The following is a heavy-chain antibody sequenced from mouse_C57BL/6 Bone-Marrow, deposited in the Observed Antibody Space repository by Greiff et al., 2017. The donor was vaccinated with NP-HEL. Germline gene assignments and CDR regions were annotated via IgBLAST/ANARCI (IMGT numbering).Heavy chain of an antibody. J-gene: IGHJ2*01. CDR3: TKGGYGYCY. CDR2: IDPEDGAT. Sequence: VQLQQSGAELVRPGASVKLSCTASGFNIKDYYMHWVKQRPEQGLEWIGRIDPEDGATEYAPKFQGKATMTADTSSNTAYLQLSSLTAEDTAVYYCTKGGYGYCYWGQGTTLTVSS. D-gene: IGHD2-2*01. V-gene: IGHV14-1*01. CDR1: GFNIKDYY.